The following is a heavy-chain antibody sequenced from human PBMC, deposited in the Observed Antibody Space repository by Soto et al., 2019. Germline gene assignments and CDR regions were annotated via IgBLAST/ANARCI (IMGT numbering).Heavy chain of an antibody. Sequence: SETLSLTCTVSGGSISSRSYYWGWIRQPPGKELEWIGNIFYSGSTYYNPSLKSRVTISVDTSKNQFSLKLSSVTAADTAVYYCATHPAVAGVRFYYMDVWGKGTTVTVSS. J-gene: IGHJ6*03. CDR2: IFYSGST. CDR3: ATHPAVAGVRFYYMDV. V-gene: IGHV4-39*01. D-gene: IGHD6-19*01. CDR1: GGSISSRSYY.